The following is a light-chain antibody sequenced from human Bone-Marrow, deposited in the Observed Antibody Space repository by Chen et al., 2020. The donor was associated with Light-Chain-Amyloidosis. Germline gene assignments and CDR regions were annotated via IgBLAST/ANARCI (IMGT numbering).Light chain of an antibody. CDR3: QAADSSGTYAVI. CDR1: DLPTKY. V-gene: IGLV3-25*03. J-gene: IGLJ2*01. Sequence: SYELTQPPSVSVSPGQTARITCSGDDLPTKYAYWYQQKPGQAPVLVIHRDTERPSGISERFSGTRSGTTATLTISGGQAEDEANYHCQAADSSGTYAVIFGGGTKLTVL. CDR2: RDT.